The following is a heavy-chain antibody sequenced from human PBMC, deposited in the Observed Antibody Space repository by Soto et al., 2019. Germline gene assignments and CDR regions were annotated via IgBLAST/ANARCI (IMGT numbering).Heavy chain of an antibody. CDR2: FDPEDGET. CDR3: ATRVLRYFDWPTIDP. D-gene: IGHD3-9*01. J-gene: IGHJ5*02. CDR1: GYTLTELS. Sequence: ASVKVSCKVSGYTLTELSMHWVRQAPGKGLEWMGGFDPEDGETIYAQRFQGRVTMTEDTSTDTASMELSSLRSEDTAVYYCATRVLRYFDWPTIDPWGQGTLVTVSS. V-gene: IGHV1-24*01.